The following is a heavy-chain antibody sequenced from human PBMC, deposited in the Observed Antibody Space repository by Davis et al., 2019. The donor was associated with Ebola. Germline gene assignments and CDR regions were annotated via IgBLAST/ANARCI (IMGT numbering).Heavy chain of an antibody. J-gene: IGHJ4*02. Sequence: GESLKISCAASGFTFSSYGMHWVRQAPGKGLEYVSVIGTNGGTTTYYADSVKGRFTISRDNSKNTVFLQMTSLRPEDTAVYYCVRDLKQWLFGKGFDYWGQGTLVTVSS. CDR1: GFTFSSYG. CDR3: VRDLKQWLFGKGFDY. CDR2: IGTNGGTT. D-gene: IGHD6-19*01. V-gene: IGHV3-64D*06.